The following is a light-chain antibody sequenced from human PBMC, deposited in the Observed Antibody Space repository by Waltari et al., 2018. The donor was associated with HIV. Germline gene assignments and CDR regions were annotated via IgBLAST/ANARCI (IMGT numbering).Light chain of an antibody. Sequence: QSALTQPASVSGSPGQSITISCTGASSDVGGYNYVSWYQHHPGKAPKLIIYEVTNRPSGVSNRFSGSKSGNTASLTISGLQPEDEADSSTNTLGVFGGGTILTVL. CDR2: EVT. CDR3: NTLGV. CDR1: SSDVGGYNY. J-gene: IGLJ3*02. V-gene: IGLV2-14*01.